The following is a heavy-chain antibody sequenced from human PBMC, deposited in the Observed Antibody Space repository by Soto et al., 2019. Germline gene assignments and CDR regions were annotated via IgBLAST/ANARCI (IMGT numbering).Heavy chain of an antibody. CDR3: ANSSLAYFDY. D-gene: IGHD3-16*02. V-gene: IGHV3-53*01. CDR1: GFTVSRNY. CDR2: IYSGGST. J-gene: IGHJ4*02. Sequence: EVQLVESGGGLIQPGWSLRLSCAASGFTVSRNYMSWVRQAPGKGLEWVSVIYSGGSTYYADSVKGRITLSRDHSMNTLYHPVNSLSAEDTAVDYCANSSLAYFDYWGQGTLVTVSS.